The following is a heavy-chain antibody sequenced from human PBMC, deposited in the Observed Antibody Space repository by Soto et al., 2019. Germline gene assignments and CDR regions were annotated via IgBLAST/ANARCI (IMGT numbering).Heavy chain of an antibody. Sequence: SETLSLTCTVSGGSMSSHYWTWLRQPPGKGLEWIGYISYSGSTYYNPSLKSRVTISTYTSRTQFSLKLSSVIAADTAGYYCARADADASVGYLGQRTLVTVGS. D-gene: IGHD3-16*01. CDR2: ISYSGST. J-gene: IGHJ4*02. V-gene: IGHV4-59*11. CDR3: ARADADASVGY. CDR1: GGSMSSHY.